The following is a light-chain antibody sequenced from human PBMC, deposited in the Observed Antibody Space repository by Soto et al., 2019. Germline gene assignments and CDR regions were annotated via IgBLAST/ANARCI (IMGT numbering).Light chain of an antibody. Sequence: QSVLTQPPSASGTPGQRVTISCSGSSSNIGTNTVAWYQQLPGTAPILLIYNNYQRPSGVPDRLSGSKSGTSASLAISGLQSDDEADYYCAAWDDSLKGYVFGTGTKLTVL. CDR3: AAWDDSLKGYV. CDR2: NNY. CDR1: SSNIGTNT. J-gene: IGLJ1*01. V-gene: IGLV1-44*01.